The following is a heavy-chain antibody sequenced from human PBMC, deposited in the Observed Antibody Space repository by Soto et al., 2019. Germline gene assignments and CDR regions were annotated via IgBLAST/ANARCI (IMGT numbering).Heavy chain of an antibody. CDR2: TIPMFATA. CDR1: GGSFSNYI. D-gene: IGHD6-19*01. Sequence: QVHLVQSGAEVKKPGSSVKVSCKASGGSFSNYIFAWVRQAPGQGLEWMGGTIPMFATAQYAQKLQGRVTITADESTSTVYMDVTSLTSADTAVYYCARGLFGQQWLVGFDTWGQGTLVTVSS. CDR3: ARGLFGQQWLVGFDT. V-gene: IGHV1-69*01. J-gene: IGHJ4*02.